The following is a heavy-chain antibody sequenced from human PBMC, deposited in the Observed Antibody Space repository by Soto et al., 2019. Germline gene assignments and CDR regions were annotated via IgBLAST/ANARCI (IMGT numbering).Heavy chain of an antibody. D-gene: IGHD2-8*01. CDR1: GFTFSSYN. Sequence: GGSLRLSCAASGFTFSSYNMNWVLQAPGEGLEWVSSISSSSSYIYYADSVKGRFTISRDNAKNSLYLQMNSLRDEDTAVYYCARDSGGIVLMVYAIPGYYGMDVWGQGTTVTVSS. CDR3: ARDSGGIVLMVYAIPGYYGMDV. V-gene: IGHV3-21*01. CDR2: ISSSSSYI. J-gene: IGHJ6*02.